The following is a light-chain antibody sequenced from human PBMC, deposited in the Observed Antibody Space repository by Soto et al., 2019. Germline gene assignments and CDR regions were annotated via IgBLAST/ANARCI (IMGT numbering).Light chain of an antibody. CDR1: SSDIGAYNY. Sequence: QSALTQPPSASGSPGQSVTISCTGTSSDIGAYNYVSWYQQHPGKAPQLMIYEFSKRPSGVPDRFSGSKSGNTASLTVSGLQAEDEADYYCSSYAGSSTWVFGGGTKLTVL. CDR3: SSYAGSSTWV. J-gene: IGLJ3*02. CDR2: EFS. V-gene: IGLV2-8*01.